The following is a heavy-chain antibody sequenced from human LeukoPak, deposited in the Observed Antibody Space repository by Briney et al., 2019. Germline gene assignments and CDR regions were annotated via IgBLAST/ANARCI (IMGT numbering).Heavy chain of an antibody. Sequence: ASVKVSCRTSGYTFTSYDINWVRQATGQGLEWMGWMNPNSGNTGYAQKFQGRVTMTRNTSISTAYMELSSLRSEDTAVYYCARGLGVRGVIYYWGQGTLVTVSS. CDR3: ARGLGVRGVIYY. D-gene: IGHD3-10*01. J-gene: IGHJ4*02. V-gene: IGHV1-8*01. CDR1: GYTFTSYD. CDR2: MNPNSGNT.